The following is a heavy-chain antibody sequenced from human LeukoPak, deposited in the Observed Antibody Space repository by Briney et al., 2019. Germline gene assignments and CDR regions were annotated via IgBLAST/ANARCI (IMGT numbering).Heavy chain of an antibody. V-gene: IGHV4-39*01. CDR2: IYSGRTF. CDR1: AASISSSNHH. J-gene: IGHJ5*01. D-gene: IGHD5-12*01. CDR3: VRHDGRGGATMGTFDS. Sequence: SETLSLTCTISAASISSSNHHWGWIRQSPGKGLEWIGSIYSGRTFYYNPSLNSRVTISVVTSDQFTLQLNSVTAADTAVYYCVRHDGRGGATMGTFDSWGQGSLVTVSS.